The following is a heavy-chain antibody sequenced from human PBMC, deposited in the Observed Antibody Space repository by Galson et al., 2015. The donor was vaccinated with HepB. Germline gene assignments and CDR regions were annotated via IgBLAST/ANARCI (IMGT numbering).Heavy chain of an antibody. CDR2: ISPYNGNT. J-gene: IGHJ4*02. CDR1: GYSYTIYA. Sequence: QSGAEVKKPGASVKVSCKASGYSYTIYAISWVRQAPGQGLEWIGWISPYNGNTDSAQKFRDRVVLSTDTSTNTAYMELRSLTSDDTAIYYCARAHLSEGFDSWGQGSLVTVSS. V-gene: IGHV1-18*04. CDR3: ARAHLSEGFDS.